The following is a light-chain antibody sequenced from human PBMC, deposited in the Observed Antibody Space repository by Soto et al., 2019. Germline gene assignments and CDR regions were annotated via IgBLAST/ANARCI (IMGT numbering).Light chain of an antibody. Sequence: IQMTQSPSTLYASVVARVTITYRASQSISVWLAWYQQKAGKAPNLLIYKASRLESGVPSRFSGSGSETEFTLTISGLQPGDSATYYCQQYNSYSPTFGQGTKVDIK. CDR1: QSISVW. CDR2: KAS. CDR3: QQYNSYSPT. V-gene: IGKV1-5*03. J-gene: IGKJ1*01.